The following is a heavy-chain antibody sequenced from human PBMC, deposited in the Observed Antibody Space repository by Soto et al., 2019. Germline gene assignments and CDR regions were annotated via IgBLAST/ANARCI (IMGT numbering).Heavy chain of an antibody. Sequence: QVQLVESGGGVVQPGRSLRLSCAASGFTFSSYAMHWVRQAPGKGLEWVAVISYDGSNKYYADSVKGRFTISRDNSKNTLYLQMNSLRAEDTAVYYRAGPGIAVAGSYYYYYYGMDVWGQGTTVTVSS. CDR2: ISYDGSNK. D-gene: IGHD6-19*01. V-gene: IGHV3-30-3*01. CDR1: GFTFSSYA. CDR3: AGPGIAVAGSYYYYYYGMDV. J-gene: IGHJ6*02.